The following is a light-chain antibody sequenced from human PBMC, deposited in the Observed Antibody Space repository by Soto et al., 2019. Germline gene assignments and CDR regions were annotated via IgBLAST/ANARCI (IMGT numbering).Light chain of an antibody. CDR2: KAS. V-gene: IGKV1-5*03. CDR3: QQYNSYSWT. CDR1: ESISSW. J-gene: IGKJ1*01. Sequence: DIQMTQSPPTLSASAGDRVTITCRASESISSWLAWYQQKPGKAPKLLMYKASSLESGVPPRFSGSGSGTEFTLTISSLQPDDFATYYCQQYNSYSWTFGQGTKVDIK.